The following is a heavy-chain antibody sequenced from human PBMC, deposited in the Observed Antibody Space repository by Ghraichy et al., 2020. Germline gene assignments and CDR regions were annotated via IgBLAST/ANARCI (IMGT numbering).Heavy chain of an antibody. V-gene: IGHV3-23*01. CDR2: ISGSGGST. Sequence: GGSLRLSCAASGFTFSSYAMSWVRQAPGKGLEWVSAISGSGGSTYYADSMKGRFTISRDNTKNTLYLQMNSQRAEDTAVYYCAKVGGSGSDYFNYWGQGTLGTVSS. CDR3: AKVGGSGSDYFNY. D-gene: IGHD1-26*01. J-gene: IGHJ4*02. CDR1: GFTFSSYA.